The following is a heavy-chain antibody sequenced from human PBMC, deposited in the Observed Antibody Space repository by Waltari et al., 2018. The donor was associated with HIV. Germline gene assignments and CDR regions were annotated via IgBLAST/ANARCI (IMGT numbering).Heavy chain of an antibody. V-gene: IGHV4-61*02. CDR2: VYTSGST. CDR3: ARALDYYESGSFPLWFFDV. D-gene: IGHD3-10*01. J-gene: IGHJ2*01. Sequence: QVQLQESGPGLVKPSQTLSLTCTVSSGSITSGNSYWSWIRQPAGKGLGCIGRVYTSGSTNYNPSTKSRVTISIDTSRNEFCLRLSSVAAADTAVYYCARALDYYESGSFPLWFFDVWGRGTLVTVSA. CDR1: SGSITSGNSY.